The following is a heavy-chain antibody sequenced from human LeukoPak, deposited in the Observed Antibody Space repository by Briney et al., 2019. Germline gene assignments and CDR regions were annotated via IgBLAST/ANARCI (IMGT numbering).Heavy chain of an antibody. CDR2: IIPILGIA. CDR1: GGTFSSYA. CDR3: ARGVGATTRFDY. V-gene: IGHV1-69*04. D-gene: IGHD1-26*01. J-gene: IGHJ4*03. Sequence: SVSVSCTASGGTFSSYAISWVRQAPGQGLEWMGRIIPILGIANYAQKIQGRVTITADKSTSTAYMELSSLRSEDTAVYYGARGVGATTRFDYWGQGTLVTVSS.